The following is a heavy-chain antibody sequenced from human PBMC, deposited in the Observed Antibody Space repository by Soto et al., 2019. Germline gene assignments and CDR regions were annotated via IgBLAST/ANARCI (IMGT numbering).Heavy chain of an antibody. CDR2: IKQDESEI. V-gene: IGHV3-7*01. J-gene: IGHJ3*02. CDR3: ACVITIWALVS. Sequence: PGGSLRLSWAASGFTFSLYWMSWVRHSLGKGLEWVAKIKQDESEIYYVDSVKGRFTISRDNAKNSLYLQMNSLRVEHTAVYYCACVITIWALVSWGEGTMVTVAS. D-gene: IGHD3-3*01. CDR1: GFTFSLYW.